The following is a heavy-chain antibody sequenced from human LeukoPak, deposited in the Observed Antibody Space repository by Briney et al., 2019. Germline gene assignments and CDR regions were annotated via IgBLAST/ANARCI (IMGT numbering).Heavy chain of an antibody. CDR1: GYSFTSYW. Sequence: GESLKISCQGSGYSFTSYWIGWVRQMSGKGLEWMGIIYPGDSDTRYSPSFQGQVTISADKPISTAYLQWSSLKASDTAMYYCARKRWLQSDWFDPWGQGTLVTVSS. CDR2: IYPGDSDT. J-gene: IGHJ5*02. V-gene: IGHV5-51*04. D-gene: IGHD5-24*01. CDR3: ARKRWLQSDWFDP.